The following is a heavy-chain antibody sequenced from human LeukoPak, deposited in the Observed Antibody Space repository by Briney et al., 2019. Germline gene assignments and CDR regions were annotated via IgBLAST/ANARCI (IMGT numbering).Heavy chain of an antibody. CDR3: ARAWYSSGCSDY. D-gene: IGHD6-19*01. CDR1: GGSISSYY. Sequence: PSETLSLICTVSGGSISSYYWSWIRQPPGKGLEWIGYIYYSGSTNYNPSLKSRVTISVDTSKNQFSLKLSSVTAADTAVYYCARAWYSSGCSDYWGQGTLVTVSS. CDR2: IYYSGST. V-gene: IGHV4-59*01. J-gene: IGHJ4*02.